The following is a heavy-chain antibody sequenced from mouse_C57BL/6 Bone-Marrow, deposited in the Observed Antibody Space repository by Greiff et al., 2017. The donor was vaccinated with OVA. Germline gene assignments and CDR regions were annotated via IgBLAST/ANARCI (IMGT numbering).Heavy chain of an antibody. J-gene: IGHJ2*01. V-gene: IGHV1-82*01. Sequence: VQLQESGPELVKPGASVKISCKASGYAFSSSWMNWVKQRPGKGLEWIGRIYPGDGDTNSNGKFKGQAPLTADKSSSTAYMQLSSRTSEDSAAYFCARHEDGYYASYFDYWGQGTTLTVSS. CDR3: ARHEDGYYASYFDY. CDR2: IYPGDGDT. CDR1: GYAFSSSW. D-gene: IGHD2-3*01.